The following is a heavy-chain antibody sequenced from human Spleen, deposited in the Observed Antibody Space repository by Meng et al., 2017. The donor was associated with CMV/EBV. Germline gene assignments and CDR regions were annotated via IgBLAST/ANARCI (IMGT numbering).Heavy chain of an antibody. D-gene: IGHD6-6*01. J-gene: IGHJ4*02. CDR2: IYYSGST. CDR1: GGSISSGDYY. Sequence: TVSGGSISSGDYYWSWIRQPPGKGLEWIGYIYYSGSTYYNPSLKSRVTISVDTSKNQFSLKLSSVTAADTAVYYCARGDSSSHNFDYWGQGTLVTVSS. CDR3: ARGDSSSHNFDY. V-gene: IGHV4-30-4*08.